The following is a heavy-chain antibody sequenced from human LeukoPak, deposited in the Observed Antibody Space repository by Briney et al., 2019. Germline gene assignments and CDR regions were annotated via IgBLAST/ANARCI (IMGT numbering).Heavy chain of an antibody. CDR3: ARDSIMENAFDI. CDR1: GYTSTSYD. CDR2: MNPNSGNT. Sequence: ASVKVSYKASGYTSTSYDINWVRQATGQGLEWMGWMNPNSGNTGYAQKFQGRVTITRNTSISTAYMELSSLRSEDTAVYYCARDSIMENAFDIWGQGTVVTVSS. D-gene: IGHD3-3*02. V-gene: IGHV1-8*03. J-gene: IGHJ3*02.